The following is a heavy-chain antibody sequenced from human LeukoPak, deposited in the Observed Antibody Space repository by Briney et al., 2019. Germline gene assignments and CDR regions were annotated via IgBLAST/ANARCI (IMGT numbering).Heavy chain of an antibody. D-gene: IGHD7-27*01. CDR1: GGTFSSYA. CDR3: ARGRGLTGDPIDY. J-gene: IGHJ4*02. Sequence: SVKVSCKASGGTFSSYAISWVRQAPGQGLEWMGRIIPIFGTANYAQKFQGRVTMTTDTSTSTAYMELRSLRSDDTAVYYCARGRGLTGDPIDYWGQGTLVTVSS. V-gene: IGHV1-69*05. CDR2: IIPIFGTA.